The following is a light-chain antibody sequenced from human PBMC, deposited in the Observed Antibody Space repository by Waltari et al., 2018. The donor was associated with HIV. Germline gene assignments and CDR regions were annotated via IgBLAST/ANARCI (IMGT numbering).Light chain of an antibody. J-gene: IGKJ1*01. V-gene: IGKV1-5*03. CDR2: KAS. CDR3: QQYNFYPS. Sequence: DIQMTQSPSTLSASVGDRVTITCRASQSISIWLAWYQQKPGKVPKLLIYKASTLDTGVPSRFSGSGSGTEFTLTISSLQPDDFASYYCQQYNFYPSFGQGTRVEIK. CDR1: QSISIW.